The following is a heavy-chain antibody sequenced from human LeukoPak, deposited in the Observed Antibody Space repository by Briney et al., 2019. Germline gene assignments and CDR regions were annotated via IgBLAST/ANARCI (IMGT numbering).Heavy chain of an antibody. CDR3: TRDLMDYDVSTGLHHYYMDV. CDR2: INPDGSTT. CDR1: GFTFSRYW. D-gene: IGHD3-9*01. J-gene: IGHJ6*02. Sequence: GESLRLSCAASGFTFSRYWIHWVRQAPGKGLEWVSRINPDGSTTTYADSVKGRFTISRDNAKNTVYLQMNTLRAEETAVYYCTRDLMDYDVSTGLHHYYMDVWGQGTTVTVSS. V-gene: IGHV3-74*01.